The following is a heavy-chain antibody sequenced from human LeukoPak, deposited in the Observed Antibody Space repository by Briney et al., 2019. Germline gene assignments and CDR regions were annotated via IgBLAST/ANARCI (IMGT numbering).Heavy chain of an antibody. CDR3: STATYDRVWGTSRTASFDY. CDR2: IYYSGSA. D-gene: IGHD3-16*01. V-gene: IGHV4-59*01. J-gene: IGHJ4*02. CDR1: GGCTSSNY. Sequence: PSETLSLTCTVSGGCTSSNYWSWIRQPPGRGLEWIGYIYYSGSANYNPSLKSRVTIVGDTSKSQFSLNLRSVTAADTSVYYCSTATYDRVWGTSRTASFDYWGQGTLVTVSS.